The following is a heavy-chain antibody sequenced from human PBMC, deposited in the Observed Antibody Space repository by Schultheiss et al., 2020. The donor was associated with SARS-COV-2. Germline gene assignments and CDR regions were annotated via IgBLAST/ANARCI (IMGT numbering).Heavy chain of an antibody. V-gene: IGHV3-64D*09. D-gene: IGHD3-3*01. CDR2: ISSNGGST. CDR3: TIFGVVIIDYYMDV. Sequence: GGSLRLSCAASGFTFSGSAMHWVRQAPGKGLEYVSAISSNGGSTYYADSVKGRFTISRDNSKNTLYLQMSSLRAEDKAVYYCTIFGVVIIDYYMDVWGKGSTVTVSS. J-gene: IGHJ6*03. CDR1: GFTFSGSA.